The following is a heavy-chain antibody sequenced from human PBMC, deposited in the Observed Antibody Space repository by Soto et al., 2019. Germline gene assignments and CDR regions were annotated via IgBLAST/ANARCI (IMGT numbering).Heavy chain of an antibody. Sequence: QVQLQQWGAGLLKPSETLSPTCAVYGESFSGYYWSWIRPPPGKGLEWIGEINHSGSTNYNPSLKSGVTISIDTSKNQFSLNLSSGTAAATAVYYCARSLGGWFDLWGRGALVTVSS. V-gene: IGHV4-34*01. CDR2: INHSGST. D-gene: IGHD2-15*01. CDR1: GESFSGYY. J-gene: IGHJ5*02. CDR3: ARSLGGWFDL.